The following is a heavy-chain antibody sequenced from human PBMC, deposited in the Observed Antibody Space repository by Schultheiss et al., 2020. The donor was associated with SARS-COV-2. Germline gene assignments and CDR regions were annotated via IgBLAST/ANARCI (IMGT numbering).Heavy chain of an antibody. V-gene: IGHV3-33*08. J-gene: IGHJ4*02. CDR2: IWYDGSNK. Sequence: GGSLRLSCAASGFTFSDYWMHWVRQAPGKGLEWVAVIWYDGSNKYYADSVKGRFTISRDNSKNTLYLQMNSLRDEDTAVYYCARAPSEGKQLVEGWCDYWGQGTLIKVSS. CDR3: ARAPSEGKQLVEGWCDY. D-gene: IGHD6-6*01. CDR1: GFTFSDYW.